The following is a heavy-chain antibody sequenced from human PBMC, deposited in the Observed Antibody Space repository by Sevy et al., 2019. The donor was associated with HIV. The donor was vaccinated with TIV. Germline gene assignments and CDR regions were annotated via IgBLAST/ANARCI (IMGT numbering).Heavy chain of an antibody. Sequence: GGSLRLSCAASGFTFSDYYMSWIRQAPGKGLEWVSYISSSGSTIYYAHSVKGRFTISRDNAKNSLYLQMNSLRAEDTAVYYCARDPVQYSSSSTFRYWGQGTLVTVSS. CDR3: ARDPVQYSSSSTFRY. J-gene: IGHJ4*02. CDR2: ISSSGSTI. V-gene: IGHV3-11*01. D-gene: IGHD6-6*01. CDR1: GFTFSDYY.